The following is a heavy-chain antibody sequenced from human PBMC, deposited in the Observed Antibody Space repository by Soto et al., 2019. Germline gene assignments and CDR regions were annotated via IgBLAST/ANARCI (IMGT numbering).Heavy chain of an antibody. V-gene: IGHV3-23*01. Sequence: GGSLRLSCSASGFTFDTHAMAWVRQAPGKGLEWVASISATGFSKYHADSVKGRITISRDNSNNTVYLHMKTLRAEDTAVYNCAMVSAFHFWSGNFVFGWFDSWGQGTEVPVSS. CDR2: ISATGFSK. CDR3: AMVSAFHFWSGNFVFGWFDS. D-gene: IGHD3-3*02. CDR1: GFTFDTHA. J-gene: IGHJ5*01.